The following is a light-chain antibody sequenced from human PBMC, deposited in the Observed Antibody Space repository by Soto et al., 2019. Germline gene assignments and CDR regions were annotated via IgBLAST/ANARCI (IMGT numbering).Light chain of an antibody. V-gene: IGLV2-23*01. CDR2: EGS. Sequence: QSVLTQPPSASGSPGQSVTISCTGTKNDIGVYDFVSWYQHHPGKAPRLIIYEGSKRPSGVSNRFSGSKSGNTASLTISGLQAEDEADYYCCSYAGSFYVFGTGTKVTVL. J-gene: IGLJ1*01. CDR1: KNDIGVYDF. CDR3: CSYAGSFYV.